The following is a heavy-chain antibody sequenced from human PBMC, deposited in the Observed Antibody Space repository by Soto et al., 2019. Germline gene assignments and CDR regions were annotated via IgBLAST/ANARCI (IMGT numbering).Heavy chain of an antibody. Sequence: PGGSLRLSCVFSAFTSLNYAIHWIRQAPGKGLEWVSGFDFNSGRTGYADSVKGRFTISRDNAKNSLSLEMKSLRVEDTALYYCTKDLVPGGADVWGQGTTVTVSS. V-gene: IGHV3-9*02. D-gene: IGHD3-16*01. CDR2: FDFNSGRT. CDR1: AFTSLNYA. J-gene: IGHJ6*02. CDR3: TKDLVPGGADV.